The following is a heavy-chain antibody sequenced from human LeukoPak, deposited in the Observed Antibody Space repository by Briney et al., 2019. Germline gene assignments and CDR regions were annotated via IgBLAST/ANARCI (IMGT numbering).Heavy chain of an antibody. CDR2: ISGDGGST. V-gene: IGHV3-43*02. CDR1: GFTFDDYA. J-gene: IGHJ4*02. D-gene: IGHD3-22*01. CDR3: AKVRYYYDSSGYFDY. Sequence: PGGSLRLSCAASGFTFDDYAMHWVRQAPGKGLEWVSLISGDGGSTYYADSVKGRFTISRDNSKNSLYLQMNSLRTEDTALYYCAKVRYYYDSSGYFDYWGQGTLDTVSS.